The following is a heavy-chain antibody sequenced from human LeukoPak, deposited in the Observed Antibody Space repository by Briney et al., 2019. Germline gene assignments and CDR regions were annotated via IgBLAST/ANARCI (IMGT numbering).Heavy chain of an antibody. CDR2: IYYRGST. CDR3: ARLSGYGSGSYYRPTRFDR. V-gene: IGHV4-59*08. Sequence: SETLSLTCTVSGGSMSSYYWSWIRQPPGKGLEWSGYIYYRGSTNYNPSLKSRVTISVDPSKNQFSLKLSSVTAADTAVYYCARLSGYGSGSYYRPTRFDRWGQGTLVTVSS. CDR1: GGSMSSYY. D-gene: IGHD3-10*01. J-gene: IGHJ5*02.